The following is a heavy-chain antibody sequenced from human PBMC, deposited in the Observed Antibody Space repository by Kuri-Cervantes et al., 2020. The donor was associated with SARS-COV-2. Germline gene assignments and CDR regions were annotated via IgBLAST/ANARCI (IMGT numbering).Heavy chain of an antibody. V-gene: IGHV4-39*01. J-gene: IGHJ3*02. CDR1: GGSISSSSYY. CDR3: ARSGYSYGPETQGAFDI. D-gene: IGHD5-18*01. CDR2: IYYSGST. Sequence: GSLRLSCTVSGGSISSSSYYWGWIRQPPGKGLGWIGSIYYSGSTYYNPSLKSRVTISVDTSKNQFPLKLSSVTAADTAVYYCARSGYSYGPETQGAFDIWGQGTMVTVSS.